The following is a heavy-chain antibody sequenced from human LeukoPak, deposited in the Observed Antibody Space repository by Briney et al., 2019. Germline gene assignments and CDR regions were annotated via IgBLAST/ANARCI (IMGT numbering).Heavy chain of an antibody. V-gene: IGHV3-NL1*01. D-gene: IGHD5-18*01. J-gene: IGHJ4*02. CDR2: IFSAGTT. Sequence: GGSLRLSCAASGFTFSSYGMHWVRQAPGKGLEWVSAIFSAGTTYDTDSVKGRFTISRDDSKNTVSLQMSSLRAEDTAVYYCAKGAGYSYGWIDHWGQGALVTVSS. CDR3: AKGAGYSYGWIDH. CDR1: GFTFSSYG.